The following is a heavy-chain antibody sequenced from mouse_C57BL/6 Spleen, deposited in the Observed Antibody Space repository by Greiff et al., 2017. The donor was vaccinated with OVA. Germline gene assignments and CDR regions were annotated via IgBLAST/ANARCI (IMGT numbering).Heavy chain of an antibody. CDR2: ISSGSSTI. Sequence: EVMLVESGGGLVKPGGSLKLSCAASGFTFSDYGMHWVRQAPEKGLEWVAYISSGSSTIYYADTGKGRFTISRDNAKNTLFLQMTSLRSEDTAMYYCARRYGSSYYFDYWGQGTTLTVSS. D-gene: IGHD1-1*01. CDR1: GFTFSDYG. J-gene: IGHJ2*01. CDR3: ARRYGSSYYFDY. V-gene: IGHV5-17*01.